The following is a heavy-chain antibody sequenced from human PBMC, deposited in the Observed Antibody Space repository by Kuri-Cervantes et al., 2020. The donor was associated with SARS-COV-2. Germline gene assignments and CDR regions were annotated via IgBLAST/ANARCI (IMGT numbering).Heavy chain of an antibody. CDR1: GYTFTGYY. D-gene: IGHD2-21*01. J-gene: IGHJ5*02. Sequence: ASVKVSCKASGYTFTGYYMHWVRQAPGQGLEWMRWINPNSGGTNYAQKFQGWVTMTRDTSISTAYMELSRLRSDDTAVYYCARGIGDMSNFSNWFDPWGQGTLVTVSS. CDR2: INPNSGGT. CDR3: ARGIGDMSNFSNWFDP. V-gene: IGHV1-2*04.